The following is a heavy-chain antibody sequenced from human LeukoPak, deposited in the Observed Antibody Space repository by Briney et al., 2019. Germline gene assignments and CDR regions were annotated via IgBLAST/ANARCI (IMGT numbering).Heavy chain of an antibody. V-gene: IGHV4-59*01. J-gene: IGHJ6*02. D-gene: IGHD6-19*01. CDR2: IYYSGST. CDR3: ARLHGVIAVAGTTFGMDV. Sequence: SETLSLTCTVSGGSISSYYWSCIRQPPGKGLQWIGYIYYSGSTNYNPSLKSRVTISVDTSKNQFSLKLSSVTAADTAVYYCARLHGVIAVAGTTFGMDVWGQGTTVTVSS. CDR1: GGSISSYY.